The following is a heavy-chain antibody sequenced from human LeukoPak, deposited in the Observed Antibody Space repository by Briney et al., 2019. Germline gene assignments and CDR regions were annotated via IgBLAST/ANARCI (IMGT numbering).Heavy chain of an antibody. CDR3: AKDQVGGMITFGGPDY. Sequence: PGGSLRLSCAASGFTFSSYGMHWVRQAPGKGLEWVAFIRYDGSNKYYADSVKGRFTISRDNSKNTLYLQMNSLRAEDTAVYYCAKDQVGGMITFGGPDYWGQGTLVTVSS. CDR2: IRYDGSNK. J-gene: IGHJ4*02. CDR1: GFTFSSYG. D-gene: IGHD3-16*01. V-gene: IGHV3-30*02.